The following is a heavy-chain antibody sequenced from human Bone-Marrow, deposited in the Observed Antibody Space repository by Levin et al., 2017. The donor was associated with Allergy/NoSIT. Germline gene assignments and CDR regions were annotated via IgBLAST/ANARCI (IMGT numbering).Heavy chain of an antibody. V-gene: IGHV3-53*01. CDR3: ARGHSSDWNVFDY. Sequence: QSGGSLRLSCAASGFTVNYNYMNWVRQAPGKGLEWVSIIYSGGTTYYADSVKGRFTISRDTSKNTVNLQMNSLRGEDTAVYYCARGHSSDWNVFDYWGQGTLVTVSS. D-gene: IGHD1-1*01. CDR1: GFTVNYNY. CDR2: IYSGGTT. J-gene: IGHJ4*02.